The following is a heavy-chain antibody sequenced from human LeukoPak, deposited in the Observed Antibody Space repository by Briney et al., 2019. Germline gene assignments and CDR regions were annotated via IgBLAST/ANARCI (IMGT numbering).Heavy chain of an antibody. CDR2: IYTSGST. CDR1: GGSISSGSYY. D-gene: IGHD1-26*01. Sequence: SETLSLTCTVSGGSISSGSYYWSWIRQPAGKGLEWIGRIYTSGSTNYNPSLKSRVTISVDTSKNQFSLKLSSVTAADTAVYYCARALGSGSYQAPFDYWGQGTLVTVSS. CDR3: ARALGSGSYQAPFDY. J-gene: IGHJ4*02. V-gene: IGHV4-61*02.